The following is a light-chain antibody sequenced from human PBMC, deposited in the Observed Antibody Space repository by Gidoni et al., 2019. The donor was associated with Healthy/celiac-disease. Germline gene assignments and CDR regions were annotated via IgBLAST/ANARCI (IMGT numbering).Light chain of an antibody. V-gene: IGKV3-20*01. J-gene: IGKJ2*01. CDR1: QSVSSSY. Sequence: EIVLTQSPGTLSLSPGDRATRSCRASQSVSSSYLAWYQQKPGQAPRLLIYGASSSGSGTDFTLTISRLEPEDVAVYYCQQYGSSPMYTFGQGTKLEIK. CDR3: QQYGSSPMYT. CDR2: GAS.